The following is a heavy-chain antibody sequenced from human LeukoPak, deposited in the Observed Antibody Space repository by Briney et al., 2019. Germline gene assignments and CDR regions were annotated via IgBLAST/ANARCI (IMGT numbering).Heavy chain of an antibody. CDR3: ARRRAQQLGPWFDP. V-gene: IGHV4-59*05. CDR1: GGSISSYY. D-gene: IGHD6-6*01. Sequence: SETLSLTCTVSGGSISSYYWSWIRQPPGKGLEWIGSIYYSGSTYYNPSLKSRVTISVDTSKNQFSLKLSSVTAADTAVYYCARRRAQQLGPWFDPWGQGTLVTVSS. CDR2: IYYSGST. J-gene: IGHJ5*02.